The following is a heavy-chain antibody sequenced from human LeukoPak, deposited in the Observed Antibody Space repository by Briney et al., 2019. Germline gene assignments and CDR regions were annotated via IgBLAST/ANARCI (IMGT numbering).Heavy chain of an antibody. Sequence: PSETLSLTCTVSGGSISSGGYYWSWIRQHPGKGLEWIGYIYYSGSTYYNPSLKSRVTISVDTSKNQFSLKLSSVTAADTAVYYCASSASLRYFDWSYFDYWGQGALVTVSS. D-gene: IGHD3-9*01. CDR3: ASSASLRYFDWSYFDY. J-gene: IGHJ4*02. CDR1: GGSISSGGYY. CDR2: IYYSGST. V-gene: IGHV4-31*03.